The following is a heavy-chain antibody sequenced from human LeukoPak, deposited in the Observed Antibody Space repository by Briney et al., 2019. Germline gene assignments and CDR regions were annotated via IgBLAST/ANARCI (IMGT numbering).Heavy chain of an antibody. D-gene: IGHD3-3*01. V-gene: IGHV1-69*04. CDR1: GGTFSNYA. CDR2: IIPIFGIT. Sequence: SVKVSCKASGGTFSNYAISWVRQAPGQGLEWMGRIIPIFGITNYAQKFQGRVTITADKSTSTAYMELSSLRSEDTAVYYCARERTAGVVAEFDPWGQGTLVTVSS. J-gene: IGHJ5*02. CDR3: ARERTAGVVAEFDP.